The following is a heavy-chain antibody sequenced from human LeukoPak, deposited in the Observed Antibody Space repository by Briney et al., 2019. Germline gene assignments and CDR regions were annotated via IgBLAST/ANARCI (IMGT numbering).Heavy chain of an antibody. CDR2: IYTSGST. V-gene: IGHV4-4*07. CDR3: ARDQKADYYGSGSYDY. D-gene: IGHD3-10*01. J-gene: IGHJ4*02. Sequence: SETLSLTCTVSGGSISSYYWSWIRQPAGKGLEWIGRIYTSGSTNYNPSLKSRVTMSVDTSKNQFSLKLSSVTAADTAVYYCARDQKADYYGSGSYDYWSQGTLVTVSS. CDR1: GGSISSYY.